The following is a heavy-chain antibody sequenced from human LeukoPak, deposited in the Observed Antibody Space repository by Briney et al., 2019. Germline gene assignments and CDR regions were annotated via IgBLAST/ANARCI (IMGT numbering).Heavy chain of an antibody. CDR3: ARETREAGSGDHQTDSFDV. J-gene: IGHJ3*01. CDR1: RFTFSDYW. Sequence: GGSLRLSCAASRFTFSDYWVRWVRQAPGKGLVWVSRINSDASRPSYADSVKGRFTISRDNAKNILYLQMNSLRVEDTALYYCARETREAGSGDHQTDSFDVWGQGTMVSVSS. CDR2: INSDASRP. V-gene: IGHV3-74*01. D-gene: IGHD2-15*01.